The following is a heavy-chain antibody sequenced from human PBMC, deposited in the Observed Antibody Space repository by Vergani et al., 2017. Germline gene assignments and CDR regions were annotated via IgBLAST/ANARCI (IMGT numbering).Heavy chain of an antibody. CDR2: ISYDGSNK. V-gene: IGHV3-30*18. CDR3: AKGRNGDFGDYYYYMDV. D-gene: IGHD3-10*01. J-gene: IGHJ6*03. Sequence: QMQLVESGGGVVQPGRSLRLSCAASGFTFSSYGMHWVRQAPGKGLEWVAVISYDGSNKYYADSVKGRFTISRDNSKNTLYLQMNSLRAEDTAVYYCAKGRNGDFGDYYYYMDVWGKGTTVTVSS. CDR1: GFTFSSYG.